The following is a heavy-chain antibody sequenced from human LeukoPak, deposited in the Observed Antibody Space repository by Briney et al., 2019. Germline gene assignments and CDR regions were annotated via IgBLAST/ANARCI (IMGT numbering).Heavy chain of an antibody. CDR2: INTAGDT. CDR1: GFTFSSYD. V-gene: IGHV3-13*04. CDR3: TRAPPGTGWLIDY. Sequence: GGSLRLSCAASGFTFSSYDMLWVRQATGEGLEWVSAINTAGDTYYPGSVQGRLTVSRENAKSSFYLQMNSLRAGDTAVYFCTRAPPGTGWLIDYWGQGTLVTVSS. D-gene: IGHD6-19*01. J-gene: IGHJ4*02.